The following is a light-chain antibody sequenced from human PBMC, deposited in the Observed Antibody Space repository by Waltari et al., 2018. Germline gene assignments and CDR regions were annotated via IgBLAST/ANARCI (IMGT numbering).Light chain of an antibody. V-gene: IGKV1-5*03. CDR1: QSISCW. J-gene: IGKJ3*01. Sequence: EIQLTQSPSTLSASVGDRVTITCRASQSISCWLALYQQKPVKAPKLLIYKASSLESGVPSRFSGSGSGTEFTLTISSLQPDDFATYYCQQYNNYPFTFGPGTKVDIK. CDR3: QQYNNYPFT. CDR2: KAS.